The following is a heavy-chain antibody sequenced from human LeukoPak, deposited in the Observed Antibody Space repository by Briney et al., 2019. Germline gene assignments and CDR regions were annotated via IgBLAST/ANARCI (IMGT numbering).Heavy chain of an antibody. V-gene: IGHV3-21*01. J-gene: IGHJ4*02. Sequence: GSLRLSCAPSVFTFSSYSMNWVRQTPRKGLEWVSSISSSSSYIYYAGSVKGRFAISRDNAKSSLYLQMNRLRAEDTAVYYCARAFADGYNSSPFDYWGQGTLVTVSS. D-gene: IGHD5-24*01. CDR1: VFTFSSYS. CDR2: ISSSSSYI. CDR3: ARAFADGYNSSPFDY.